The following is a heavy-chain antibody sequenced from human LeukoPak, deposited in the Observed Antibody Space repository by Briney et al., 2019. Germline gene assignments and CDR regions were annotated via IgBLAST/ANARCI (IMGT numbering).Heavy chain of an antibody. D-gene: IGHD3-10*01. CDR1: GFSFGSHG. CDR2: IWYDGNTK. V-gene: IGHV3-33*01. CDR3: ARGPALGVRGAHLDY. Sequence: GRSLRLSCTASGFSFGSHGMHWVRQTPGKGLDWVAVIWYDGNTKYYADSVKGRFTISRDNPKNTLFLEMNTLRVEDTAVYRCARGPALGVRGAHLDYWGQGILVAVSS. J-gene: IGHJ4*02.